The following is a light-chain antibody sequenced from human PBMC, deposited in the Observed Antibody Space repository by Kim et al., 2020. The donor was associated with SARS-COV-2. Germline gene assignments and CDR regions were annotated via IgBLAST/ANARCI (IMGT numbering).Light chain of an antibody. CDR2: AAS. CDR3: QRYDTSTRRT. V-gene: IGKV3-20*01. J-gene: IGKJ1*01. Sequence: PGERATLSCRARESVSSTYIAWYQHKPGQAPRLLSYAASSRATGVPARFSGRGSGTDFTLTIKRLEPEDFALYFCQRYDTSTRRTFGQGTKVDIK. CDR1: ESVSSTY.